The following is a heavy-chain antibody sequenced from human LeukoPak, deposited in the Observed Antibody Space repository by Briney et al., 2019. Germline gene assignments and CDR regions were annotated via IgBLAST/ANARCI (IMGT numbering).Heavy chain of an antibody. D-gene: IGHD3-16*01. CDR2: IGAYNGNP. Sequence: ASVKVSCKASGYTFSNYAISWVRQAPGQGLEWMGWIGAYNGNPDYTQSLQGRVTMTTDTSTSTAYMELRSLKSDDTAVYYCAREDPGGAFDVWGRGTMVTVS. V-gene: IGHV1-18*01. J-gene: IGHJ3*01. CDR1: GYTFSNYA. CDR3: AREDPGGAFDV.